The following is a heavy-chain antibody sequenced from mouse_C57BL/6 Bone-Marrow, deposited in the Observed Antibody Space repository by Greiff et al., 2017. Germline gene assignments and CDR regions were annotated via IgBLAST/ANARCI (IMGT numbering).Heavy chain of an antibody. D-gene: IGHD1-1*01. CDR2: INPGSGGT. Sequence: QVQLQQSGAELVRPGTSVKVSCKASGYAFTNYLIEWVKQRPGQGLEWIGVINPGSGGTNYNEKFKGKATLTADKSSSTAYMQLSSLTSEDSAVYFCARSYYCWFAYWGQGTLVTVSA. J-gene: IGHJ3*01. CDR3: ARSYYCWFAY. CDR1: GYAFTNYL. V-gene: IGHV1-54*01.